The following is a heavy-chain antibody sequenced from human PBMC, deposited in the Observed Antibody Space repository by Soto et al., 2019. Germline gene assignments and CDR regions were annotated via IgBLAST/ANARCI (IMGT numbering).Heavy chain of an antibody. CDR1: GFTFSSYA. CDR2: ISSNGGST. D-gene: IGHD3-9*01. CDR3: ARMEYFDWSGLTN. Sequence: GGSLRLSCAASGFTFSSYAMHWVRQAPGKGLEYVSAISSNGGSTYYANSVKGRFTISRDNSKNTLYLQMGSLRAEDMAVYYCARMEYFDWSGLTNWGQGTLVTVS. J-gene: IGHJ4*02. V-gene: IGHV3-64*01.